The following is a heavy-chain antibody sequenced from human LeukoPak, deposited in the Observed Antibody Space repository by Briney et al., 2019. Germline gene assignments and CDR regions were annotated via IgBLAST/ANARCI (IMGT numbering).Heavy chain of an antibody. D-gene: IGHD3-9*01. CDR1: GGSISSYY. CDR3: ARDRVGYFDWLLYRSFDY. V-gene: IGHV4-59*12. CDR2: IYYSGST. J-gene: IGHJ4*02. Sequence: SETLSLTCTVSGGSISSYYWSWIRQPPGKGLEWIGYIYYSGSTNYNPSLKSRVTISVDTSKNQFSLKLSSVTAADTAVYYCARDRVGYFDWLLYRSFDYWGQGTLVTVSS.